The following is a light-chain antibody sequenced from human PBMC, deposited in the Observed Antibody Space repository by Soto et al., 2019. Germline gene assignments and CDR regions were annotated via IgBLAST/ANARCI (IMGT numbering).Light chain of an antibody. CDR1: RSVSISY. V-gene: IGKV3-20*01. Sequence: EIVLTQSPGTVSLSPGERATLCCRASRSVSISYLAWYQQKPGQAPRLLIYGASSRATGIPDRFSGSGSGTDFTLTISRLEPEDFAVYYCQQYGSSLLTFGLVTFGGGTKVDI. J-gene: IGKJ4*01. CDR2: GAS. CDR3: QQYGSSLLTFGLVT.